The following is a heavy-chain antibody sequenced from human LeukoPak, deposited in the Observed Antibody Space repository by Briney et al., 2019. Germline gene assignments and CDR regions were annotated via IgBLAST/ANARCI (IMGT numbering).Heavy chain of an antibody. J-gene: IGHJ4*02. D-gene: IGHD6-13*01. CDR3: AKDGLGGRAYSSSWYDVY. CDR2: ISYDGSNK. CDR1: GFTFSSYA. V-gene: IGHV3-30*04. Sequence: GGSLRLSCAASGFTFSSYAMHWVRQAPGKGLEWVAVISYDGSNKYYADSVKGRFTISRDNSKNTLYLQMNSLRAEDTAVYYCAKDGLGGRAYSSSWYDVYWGQGTLVTVSS.